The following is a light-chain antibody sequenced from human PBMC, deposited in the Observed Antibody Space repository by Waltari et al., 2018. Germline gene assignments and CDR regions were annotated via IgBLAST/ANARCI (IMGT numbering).Light chain of an antibody. CDR1: DIGRTN. CDR3: QVWDPNSDHLVV. J-gene: IGLJ2*01. CDR2: YDS. V-gene: IGLV3-21*04. Sequence: SYVLTQAPSVSVAPGQTATITCGGNDIGRTNAHWYQQKPGQAPIVVIYYDSDRPSGIPERFSGSNSENTATLTISRVEAGDEADYFCQVWDPNSDHLVVFGGGTKLTVL.